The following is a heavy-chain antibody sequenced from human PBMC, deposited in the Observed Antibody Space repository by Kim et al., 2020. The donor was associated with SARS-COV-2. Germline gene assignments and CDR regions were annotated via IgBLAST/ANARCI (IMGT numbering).Heavy chain of an antibody. J-gene: IGHJ4*02. V-gene: IGHV3-30*04. Sequence: GGSLRPSCAASGFTFSSYAMHWVRQAPGKGLEWVAVISYDGSNKYYVDSVKGRFTISRDNSKNTLYLQMNSLRAEDTAVYYCARDGTSIAAAGSTDYWGQGTLVTVSS. D-gene: IGHD6-13*01. CDR3: ARDGTSIAAAGSTDY. CDR1: GFTFSSYA. CDR2: ISYDGSNK.